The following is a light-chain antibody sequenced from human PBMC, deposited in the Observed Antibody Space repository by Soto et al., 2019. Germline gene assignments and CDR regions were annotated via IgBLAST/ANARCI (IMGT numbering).Light chain of an antibody. J-gene: IGKJ4*01. CDR3: QRRREWPLT. CDR2: DAS. Sequence: EIVLTQSPATLSLSPGERATLSCRASQSVSSYLAWYQQKPGQAPRLLISDASNRATGIPARFSGSGSGTDFSLTVSRLETEEFAVYYCQRRREWPLTFGGGTKVEI. CDR1: QSVSSY. V-gene: IGKV3-11*01.